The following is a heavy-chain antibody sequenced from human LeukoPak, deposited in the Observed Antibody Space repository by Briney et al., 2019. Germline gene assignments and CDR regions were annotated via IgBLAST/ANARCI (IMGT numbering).Heavy chain of an antibody. CDR3: ARGAGGNYISPIDY. D-gene: IGHD4-23*01. CDR1: GYTFTGYY. Sequence: ASVKVSCKASGYTFTGYYMYWVRQAPGQGLEWMGWINPNSGGTNYAQKFRGRVTMTRDTSISTAYMELTRLTSDDTAVYYCARGAGGNYISPIDYWGQGTLVTVSS. CDR2: INPNSGGT. J-gene: IGHJ4*02. V-gene: IGHV1-2*02.